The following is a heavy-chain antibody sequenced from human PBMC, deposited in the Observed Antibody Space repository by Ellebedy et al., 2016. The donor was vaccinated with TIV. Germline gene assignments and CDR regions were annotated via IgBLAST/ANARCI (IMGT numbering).Heavy chain of an antibody. CDR3: ARFSVSGLFNH. J-gene: IGHJ4*02. D-gene: IGHD6-19*01. V-gene: IGHV4-59*01. CDR1: GGSITGYY. Sequence: MPSETLSLTCTVSGGSITGYYWNWIRQPPGKALEWIGYIHYTGSTHYNPSLESRVTISVDTSKNQFSLKLTSGTAADTAVYYCARFSVSGLFNHWGQGALVTVSS. CDR2: IHYTGST.